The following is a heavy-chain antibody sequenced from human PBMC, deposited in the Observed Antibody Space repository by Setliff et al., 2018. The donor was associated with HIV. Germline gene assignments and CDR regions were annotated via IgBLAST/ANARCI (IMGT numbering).Heavy chain of an antibody. Sequence: SETLSLTCTVSGGSISSYYWSWIRQPPGKGLEWIGNIYSSGSTNYNPSLKSRVTISVDTSKNQFSLELTSVTAADTAVYYCARQSYYVTGSFYTDVFDLWGQGTVVTVSS. CDR2: IYSSGST. CDR3: ARQSYYVTGSFYTDVFDL. V-gene: IGHV4-4*09. D-gene: IGHD3-10*01. CDR1: GGSISSYY. J-gene: IGHJ3*01.